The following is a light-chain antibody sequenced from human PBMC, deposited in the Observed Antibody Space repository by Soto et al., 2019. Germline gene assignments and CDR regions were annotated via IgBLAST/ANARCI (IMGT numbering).Light chain of an antibody. CDR1: RGHSDSA. V-gene: IGLV4-69*02. J-gene: IGLJ3*02. CDR3: QTWDSGTVV. Sequence: QSVLTQSPSASASLGASVKVTCTLSRGHSDSAIAWYQQHPGKGPRFLMKVNRDGSHSKGDGIPDRFSGSTSGADHYLTISGLQSDDEADYYCQTWDSGTVVFGGGTKLTVL. CDR2: VNRDGSH.